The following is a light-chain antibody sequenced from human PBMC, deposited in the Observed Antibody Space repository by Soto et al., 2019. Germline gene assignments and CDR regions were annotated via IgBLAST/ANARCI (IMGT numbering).Light chain of an antibody. CDR2: EAT. V-gene: IGLV2-23*01. J-gene: IGLJ2*01. CDR1: SNDVGRYNL. CDR3: CSYAGTTTLL. Sequence: QSVLTQPASVSGSPGRSITISCTGTSNDVGRYNLVSWYQHHPGKAPKLIIYEATKRPSGVSDRFSGSKSGNTASLTISGLQAADEADYFCCSYAGTTTLLFGGGTKLTVL.